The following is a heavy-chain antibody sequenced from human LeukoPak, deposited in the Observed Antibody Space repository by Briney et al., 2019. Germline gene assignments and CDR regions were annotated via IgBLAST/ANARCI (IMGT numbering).Heavy chain of an antibody. CDR2: ISYDGSNK. J-gene: IGHJ4*02. CDR1: GFTFSSYS. CDR3: ARDHQTTYDY. D-gene: IGHD1-14*01. Sequence: GGSLRLFCAASGFTFSSYSMHWVRQAPGKGLEWVAVISYDGSNKYYADSVKGRSTISRDNSNNTLYLQMNSLRADDTAVYYCARDHQTTYDYWGQGTLVTVSS. V-gene: IGHV3-30*01.